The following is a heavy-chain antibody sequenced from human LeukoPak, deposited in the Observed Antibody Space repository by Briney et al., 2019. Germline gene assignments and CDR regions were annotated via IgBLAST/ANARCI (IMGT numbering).Heavy chain of an antibody. CDR2: IIPIFGTA. Sequence: ASVKVSCKASGGTFSSYAISWVRQAPGQGLEWMGGIIPIFGTANYAQKFQGRVTITADESTSTAYMELSSLRSEDTAVYYCARPKQPNIAAAGRALSDWYFDLWGRGTLVTVSS. CDR1: GGTFSSYA. CDR3: ARPKQPNIAAAGRALSDWYFDL. D-gene: IGHD6-13*01. J-gene: IGHJ2*01. V-gene: IGHV1-69*13.